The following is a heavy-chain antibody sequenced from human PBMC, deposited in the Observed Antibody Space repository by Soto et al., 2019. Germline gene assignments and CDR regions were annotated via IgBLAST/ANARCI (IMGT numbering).Heavy chain of an antibody. CDR1: GFTFSNAR. D-gene: IGHD2-15*01. Sequence: EVQLVESGGGLVRPGGSLRVSCAASGFTFSNARMSWVRQAPGKGLEWVGRIKSKTDTGTTDYAAPVKGRFTISRDDSKNTLYLQMSSLKSEDTAVYYCTTEGPGYCSGGSCQGFDYWGQGTLVTVSS. CDR2: IKSKTDTGTT. CDR3: TTEGPGYCSGGSCQGFDY. V-gene: IGHV3-15*01. J-gene: IGHJ4*02.